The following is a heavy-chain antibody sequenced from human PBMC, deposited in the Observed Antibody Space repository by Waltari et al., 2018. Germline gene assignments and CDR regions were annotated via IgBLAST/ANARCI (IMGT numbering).Heavy chain of an antibody. Sequence: QVQMQESGPGLVKPSETLSLNCDVSGYSISGYFWGWIRQPPGKGLEWIGSIFHSGKTDYNPSLKSRVTLSVDTSKNQISLKLSSVTAADTAVYYCARSSGYYSFSYWGQGTLVTVSS. V-gene: IGHV4-38-2*01. CDR3: ARSSGYYSFSY. CDR2: IFHSGKT. CDR1: GYSISGYF. D-gene: IGHD3-22*01. J-gene: IGHJ4*02.